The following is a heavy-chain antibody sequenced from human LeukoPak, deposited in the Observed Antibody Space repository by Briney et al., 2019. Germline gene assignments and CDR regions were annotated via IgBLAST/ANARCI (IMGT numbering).Heavy chain of an antibody. CDR3: AREATADILTGYYTSPHFDY. J-gene: IGHJ4*02. D-gene: IGHD3-9*01. V-gene: IGHV4-61*02. CDR2: IYTSGST. Sequence: PSETLSLTCTVSGGSISSGSYYWSWIRQPAGKGLEWIGRIYTSGSTNYNPSLKSRVTISVDTSKNQFSLKLSSVTAADTAVYYCAREATADILTGYYTSPHFDYWGQGTLVTVSS. CDR1: GGSISSGSYY.